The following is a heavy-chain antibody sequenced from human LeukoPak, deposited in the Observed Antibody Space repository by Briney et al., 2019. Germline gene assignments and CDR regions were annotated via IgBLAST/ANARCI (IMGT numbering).Heavy chain of an antibody. CDR3: ARRLAYCGGDCYSDDAFDI. V-gene: IGHV4-61*02. CDR1: GGSISSGSYY. D-gene: IGHD2-21*01. CDR2: IYTSRST. Sequence: SGTLSLTCTGSGGSISSGSYYWSWIRQPAGKGLEWIGRIYTSRSTNYNPSLKSRVTISVDTSKNQFSPKLSSVTAADTAVYYCARRLAYCGGDCYSDDAFDIWGQGTMVTVSS. J-gene: IGHJ3*02.